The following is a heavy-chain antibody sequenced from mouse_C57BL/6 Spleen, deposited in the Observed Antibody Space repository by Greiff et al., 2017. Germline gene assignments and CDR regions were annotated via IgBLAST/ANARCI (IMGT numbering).Heavy chain of an antibody. CDR2: IDPENGDT. D-gene: IGHD2-1*01. CDR1: GFNIKDDY. V-gene: IGHV14-4*01. Sequence: EVQLQESGAELVRPGASVKLSCTASGFNIKDDYMHWVKQRPEQGLEWIGWIDPENGDTEYASKFQGKATITADTSSNTAYLQLSSLTSEDTAVYYCTIYYGNWDYWGQGTTLTVSS. CDR3: TIYYGNWDY. J-gene: IGHJ2*01.